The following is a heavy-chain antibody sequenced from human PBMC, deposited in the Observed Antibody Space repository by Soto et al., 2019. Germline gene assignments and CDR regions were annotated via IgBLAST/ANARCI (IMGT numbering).Heavy chain of an antibody. D-gene: IGHD2-15*01. CDR3: ARGILSYCSGGSCYNWLDP. J-gene: IGHJ5*02. Sequence: QVQLVQSGAEVKKPGASVKVSCKASGYTFTGYYMHWVRQAPGQGLEWMGWINPNSGGTNYAQKFQGWGTMTRDTSISTAYMELSRLRSDDTAVYYCARGILSYCSGGSCYNWLDPWGQGTLVIVSP. CDR2: INPNSGGT. CDR1: GYTFTGYY. V-gene: IGHV1-2*04.